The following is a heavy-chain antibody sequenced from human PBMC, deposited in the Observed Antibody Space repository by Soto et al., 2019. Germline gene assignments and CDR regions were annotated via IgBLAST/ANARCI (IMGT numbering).Heavy chain of an antibody. D-gene: IGHD3-10*01. CDR3: ARAITMVREVMGDYFDI. V-gene: IGHV4-30-4*08. Sequence: SETLSLTCTVSGGSISSSSYYWGWIRQPPGKGLEWIGYIYYSGSTYYNPSLKSRVTISVDTSKNQFSLKLSSVTAADTAVYYCARAITMVREVMGDYFDIWGQGTMVTVSS. J-gene: IGHJ3*02. CDR1: GGSISSSSYY. CDR2: IYYSGST.